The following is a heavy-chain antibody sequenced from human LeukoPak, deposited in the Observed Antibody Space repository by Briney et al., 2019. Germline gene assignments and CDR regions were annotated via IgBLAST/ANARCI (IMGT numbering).Heavy chain of an antibody. D-gene: IGHD3-22*01. V-gene: IGHV3-30-3*01. CDR3: ATFAYYYDNSGYSYEQYYGMDV. CDR1: GFTFTHFA. Sequence: GGSLRLSCAASGFTFTHFAMNWVRRAPGKGLEWVAVISYDGSNRYYADSVRGRFTISRDNSKNTLYLQVASLTPEDTAVYYCATFAYYYDNSGYSYEQYYGMDVWGPGTTVTVSS. CDR2: ISYDGSNR. J-gene: IGHJ6*02.